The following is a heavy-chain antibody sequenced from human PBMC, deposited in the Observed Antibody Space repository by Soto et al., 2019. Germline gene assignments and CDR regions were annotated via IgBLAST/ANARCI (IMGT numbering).Heavy chain of an antibody. J-gene: IGHJ3*02. CDR1: GYTFTSYG. CDR3: ARKSYRVTVRPDDALDS. Sequence: ASVKVSCKASGYTFTSYGISWVRQAPGQGLAWMGWISAYNGNTNYAQNLQGRVTMTTDTCTSTAYMELRSLRSDDTAVYYCARKSYRVTVRPDDALDSWGQGTRVTVSS. D-gene: IGHD3-16*02. V-gene: IGHV1-18*01. CDR2: ISAYNGNT.